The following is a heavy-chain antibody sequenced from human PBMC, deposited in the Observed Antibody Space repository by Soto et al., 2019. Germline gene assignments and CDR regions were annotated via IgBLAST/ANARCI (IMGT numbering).Heavy chain of an antibody. V-gene: IGHV4-39*07. CDR3: ARYKSNYYYGMDV. CDR1: GGSLSRIYYY. D-gene: IGHD1-20*01. CDR2: IYYSGSS. Sequence: ASENPSLPCTVSGGSLSRIYYYLGRIRQPPGKGLEWIGSIYYSGSSYYNPSLKSRVTISVDTSKNQFSLKLSSVTAADTAVYYCARYKSNYYYGMDVWAQGTTVTVSS. J-gene: IGHJ6*02.